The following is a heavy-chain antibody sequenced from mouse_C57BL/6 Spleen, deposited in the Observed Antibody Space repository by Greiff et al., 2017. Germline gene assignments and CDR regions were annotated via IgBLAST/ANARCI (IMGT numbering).Heavy chain of an antibody. CDR3: ARSNWDEYFDV. D-gene: IGHD4-1*01. J-gene: IGHJ1*03. CDR1: GYTFTSYG. Sequence: VQGVESGAELARPGASVKLSCKASGYTFTSYGISWVKQRTGQGLEWIGEIYPRSGNTYYNEKFKGKATLTADKSSSTAYMELRSLTSEDSAVYFCARSNWDEYFDVWGTGTTVTVSS. V-gene: IGHV1-81*01. CDR2: IYPRSGNT.